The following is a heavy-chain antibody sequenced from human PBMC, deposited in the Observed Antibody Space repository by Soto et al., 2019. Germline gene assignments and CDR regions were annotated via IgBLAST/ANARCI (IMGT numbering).Heavy chain of an antibody. V-gene: IGHV3-23*01. CDR3: AKGSIVVVPAALDY. J-gene: IGHJ4*02. CDR1: GFTFSSYA. CDR2: ISGSGGST. Sequence: PVGSLRLSCAASGFTFSSYAMSWVRQAPGKGLEWVSAISGSGGSTYYADSVKGRFTISRDNSKNTLYLQMNSLRAEDTAVYYCAKGSIVVVPAALDYWGQRTLVTVSS. D-gene: IGHD2-2*01.